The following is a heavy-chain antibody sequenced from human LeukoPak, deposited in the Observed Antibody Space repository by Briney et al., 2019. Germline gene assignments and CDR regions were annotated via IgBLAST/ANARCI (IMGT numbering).Heavy chain of an antibody. V-gene: IGHV3-23*01. D-gene: IGHD3-10*01. CDR2: LSGSGGST. CDR1: GFTFSIYA. CDR3: AKEAKSYYDSGSWFDY. J-gene: IGHJ4*02. Sequence: GGSLRLSCAASGFTFSIYAMSWVRQAPGKGLEWVSALSGSGGSTYYADSVKGRFTISRDNSKNTLYLQLSSLRAEDTAVYYCAKEAKSYYDSGSWFDYWGQGTLVTVSS.